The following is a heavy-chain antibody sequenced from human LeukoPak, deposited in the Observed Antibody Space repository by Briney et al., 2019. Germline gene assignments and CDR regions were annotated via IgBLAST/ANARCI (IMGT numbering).Heavy chain of an antibody. CDR3: ARDKPPPYYYDSSGIFDY. V-gene: IGHV4-59*12. Sequence: PSETLSLTCTVSGGSISSYYWSWIRQPPGKGLEWIGYIYYSGSTNYNPSLKSRVTISVDTSKNQFSLKLSSVTAADTAVYYCARDKPPPYYYDSSGIFDYWGQGTLVTVSS. CDR1: GGSISSYY. D-gene: IGHD3-22*01. J-gene: IGHJ4*02. CDR2: IYYSGST.